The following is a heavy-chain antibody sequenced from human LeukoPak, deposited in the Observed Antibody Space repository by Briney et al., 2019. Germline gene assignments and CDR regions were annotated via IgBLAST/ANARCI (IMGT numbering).Heavy chain of an antibody. CDR3: ARASPEGGYYPSGSPLPVDY. D-gene: IGHD3-10*01. V-gene: IGHV4-34*01. J-gene: IGHJ4*02. Sequence: SETLSLTCAVYGGSFSGYYWSWIRQPPGKGLEWIGEINHSGSTKYNPSLKSRVTISVDTSKNQFSLKLSSVTAADTAVYYCARASPEGGYYPSGSPLPVDYWGQGTLVTVSS. CDR2: INHSGST. CDR1: GGSFSGYY.